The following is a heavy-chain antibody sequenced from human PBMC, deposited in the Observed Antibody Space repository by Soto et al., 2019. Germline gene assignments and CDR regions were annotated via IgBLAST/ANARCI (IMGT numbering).Heavy chain of an antibody. V-gene: IGHV2-70*11. Sequence: SGPTLVNPTQTLTLTCTFSGFSLSTSGMCVSWIRQPPGKALEWLARIDWDDDKYYSTSLKTRLTISKDTSKNQVVLTMTNMDPVDTATYYCARNLYSSSSFPFDYWGQGTLVTVSS. CDR2: IDWDDDK. CDR3: ARNLYSSSSFPFDY. D-gene: IGHD6-6*01. J-gene: IGHJ4*02. CDR1: GFSLSTSGMC.